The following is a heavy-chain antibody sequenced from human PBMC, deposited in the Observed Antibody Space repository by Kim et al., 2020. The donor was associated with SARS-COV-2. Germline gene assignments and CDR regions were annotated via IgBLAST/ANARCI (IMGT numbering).Heavy chain of an antibody. CDR2: IYYSGST. Sequence: SETLSLTCTVSGGSISSSSYYWGWIRQPPGKGLEWIGSIYYSGSTYYNPSLKSRVTISVDTSKNQFSLKLSSVTAADTAVYYCASPGYGSGWYFDYWGQGTLVTVSS. CDR3: ASPGYGSGWYFDY. D-gene: IGHD6-19*01. CDR1: GGSISSSSYY. V-gene: IGHV4-39*01. J-gene: IGHJ4*02.